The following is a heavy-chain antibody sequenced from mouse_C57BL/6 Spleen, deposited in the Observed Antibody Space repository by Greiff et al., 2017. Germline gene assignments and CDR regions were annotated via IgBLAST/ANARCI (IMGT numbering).Heavy chain of an antibody. V-gene: IGHV1-50*01. CDR1: GYTFTSYW. J-gene: IGHJ1*03. D-gene: IGHD4-1*01. Sequence: QVQLQQPGAELVKPGASVKLSCKASGYTFTSYWMQWVKQRPGQGLEWIGEIDPSDSYTNYNQKFKGKATLTVDTSSSTAYMQLSSLTSEDSAVYYCARGNWERYFDVWGTGTTVTVSS. CDR3: ARGNWERYFDV. CDR2: IDPSDSYT.